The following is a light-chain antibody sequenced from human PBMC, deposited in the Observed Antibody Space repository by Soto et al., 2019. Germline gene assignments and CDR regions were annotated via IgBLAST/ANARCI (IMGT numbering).Light chain of an antibody. CDR2: RSS. Sequence: DIQMTQSPSTLSASVGDRVTITCRASQTISNYLTWYQQRPGKAPKLLIYRSSILQNGVPSRFSGSASGTEFTITISSLQPDDFATYYCQQYYIYATFGQGTRVEI. CDR3: QQYYIYAT. J-gene: IGKJ1*01. V-gene: IGKV1-5*03. CDR1: QTISNY.